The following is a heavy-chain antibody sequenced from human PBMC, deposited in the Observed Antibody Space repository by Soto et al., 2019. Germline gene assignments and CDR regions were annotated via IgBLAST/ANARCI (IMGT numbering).Heavy chain of an antibody. CDR3: ARELAAAGTVAAFDI. CDR1: GYTFTGYY. J-gene: IGHJ3*02. V-gene: IGHV1-2*04. Sequence: QVQLVQSGAEVKKPGASVKVSCKASGYTFTGYYMHWVRQAPGQGLEWMGWINPNSGGTNYAQKFQGWVTMTRDTSISTAYMELSRLRSDDTAVYYCARELAAAGTVAAFDIWGQGTMVTVSS. CDR2: INPNSGGT. D-gene: IGHD6-13*01.